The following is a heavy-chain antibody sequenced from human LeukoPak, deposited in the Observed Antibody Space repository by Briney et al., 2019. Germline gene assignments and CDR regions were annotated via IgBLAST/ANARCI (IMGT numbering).Heavy chain of an antibody. CDR2: IYYSGRT. J-gene: IGHJ4*02. Sequence: SETLSLTCTVSGDSISTNSYFWGWIRQPPGKGLEWLGSIYYSGRTYYNPSLKSRVTISVDTSKNQFSLNLYSVTAADTAVFYCARSYYYDYRQIDYWGQGTLVTVSS. D-gene: IGHD3-22*01. CDR1: GDSISTNSYF. CDR3: ARSYYYDYRQIDY. V-gene: IGHV4-39*01.